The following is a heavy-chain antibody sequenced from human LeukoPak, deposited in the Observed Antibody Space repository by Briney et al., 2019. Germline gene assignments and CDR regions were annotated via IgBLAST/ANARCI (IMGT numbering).Heavy chain of an antibody. Sequence: PGGSLRLSCAASGFTFSSYSMNWVRQAPGKGLVWVSRINSDGSSTSYADSVKGRFTISRDNAKNTLYLQMNSLRAEDTAVYYCARADEYNWSFDPWGQGTLVTVSS. D-gene: IGHD1-20*01. CDR2: INSDGSST. J-gene: IGHJ5*02. CDR3: ARADEYNWSFDP. CDR1: GFTFSSYS. V-gene: IGHV3-74*01.